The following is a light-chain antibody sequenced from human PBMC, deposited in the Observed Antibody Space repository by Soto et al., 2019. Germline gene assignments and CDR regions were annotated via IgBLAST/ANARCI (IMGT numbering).Light chain of an antibody. CDR2: EVS. V-gene: IGLV2-8*01. Sequence: QSVLTQPPSASGSPGQSVTISCTGTSSDVGGYNYVSWHQQHPGKAPKLMIYEVSKRPSGVPDRFSGSKSGNTASLTVSGLQAEDEADYYCSSYVGSNNMVFGGGTKL. CDR1: SSDVGGYNY. J-gene: IGLJ2*01. CDR3: SSYVGSNNMV.